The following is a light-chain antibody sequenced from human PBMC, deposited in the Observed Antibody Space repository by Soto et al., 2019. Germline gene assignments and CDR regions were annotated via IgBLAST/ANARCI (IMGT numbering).Light chain of an antibody. CDR2: DVS. CDR1: SSDIGGYNY. V-gene: IGLV2-14*03. CDR3: SSHSCTSTHV. Sequence: QSVLTQPASVSGSPGQSIAVSCTGTSSDIGGYNYVSWYQHHPGKAPKLMIYDVSNRPSGVSNRFSGSKSGYTASLTISGLQAEDESDYYCSSHSCTSTHVFGTGTKVT. J-gene: IGLJ1*01.